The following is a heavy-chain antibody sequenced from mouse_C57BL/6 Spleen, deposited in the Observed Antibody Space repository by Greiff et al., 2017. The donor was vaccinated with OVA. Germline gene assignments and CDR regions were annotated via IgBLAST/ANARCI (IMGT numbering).Heavy chain of an antibody. CDR2: IYPGDGDT. Sequence: VQLQQSGPELVKPGASVKISCKASGYAFSSSWMNWVKQRPGKGLEWIGRIYPGDGDTNYNGKFKGKATLTADKSSSTAYMQLSSLTSEDSAVYFCAREGDDYDRGPFAYWGQGTLVTVSA. CDR1: GYAFSSSW. D-gene: IGHD2-4*01. CDR3: AREGDDYDRGPFAY. V-gene: IGHV1-82*01. J-gene: IGHJ3*01.